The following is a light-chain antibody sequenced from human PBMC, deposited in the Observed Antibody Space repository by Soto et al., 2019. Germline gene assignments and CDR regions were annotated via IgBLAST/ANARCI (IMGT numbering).Light chain of an antibody. V-gene: IGLV2-14*03. J-gene: IGLJ2*01. CDR1: NSDIGGYNY. CDR3: SSYTSRSTLGV. CDR2: DVS. Sequence: QSALTQPASVSGSPGQSITISCTGTNSDIGGYNYVSWYQQHPGKAPKLMIYDVSNRPSGVSYRFSGSKSGNTASLTISGRQAEDEADYYCSSYTSRSTLGVFGGGTKHTVL.